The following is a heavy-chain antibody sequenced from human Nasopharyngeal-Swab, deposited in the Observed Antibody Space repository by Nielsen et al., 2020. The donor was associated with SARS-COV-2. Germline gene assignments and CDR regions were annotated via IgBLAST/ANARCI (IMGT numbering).Heavy chain of an antibody. D-gene: IGHD3-3*01. J-gene: IGHJ4*02. CDR2: ISGSGGST. Sequence: VRQAPGEGLEWVSAISGSGGSTYYADSVKGRFTISRDNSKNTLYLQMNSLRAEDTAVYYCAKAYYDFWSGYYPLGYWGQGTLVTVSS. CDR3: AKAYYDFWSGYYPLGY. V-gene: IGHV3-23*01.